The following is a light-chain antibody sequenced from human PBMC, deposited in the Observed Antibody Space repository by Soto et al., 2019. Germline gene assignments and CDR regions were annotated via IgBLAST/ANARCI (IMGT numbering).Light chain of an antibody. CDR3: QQYNSYPWT. Sequence: DIQMTQSPSTLSASVGDRVTITCRASQSINSWLAWYQQKPGKAPKLLIYKASSLESGVTSRFSGSGSGTEFPLTFSSLQPDDFGTYYCQQYNSYPWTFGQGTKVEIK. J-gene: IGKJ1*01. V-gene: IGKV1-5*03. CDR2: KAS. CDR1: QSINSW.